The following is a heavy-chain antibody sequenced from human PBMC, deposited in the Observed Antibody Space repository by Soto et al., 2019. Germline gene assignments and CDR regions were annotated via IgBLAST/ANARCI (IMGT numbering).Heavy chain of an antibody. Sequence: GGSLRLSCAASGFTFSSYGMHWVRQAPGKGLEWVAVISYDGSNKYYADSVKGRFTISRDNSKNTLYLQMNSLRAEDTAVYYCAKDQFTDPGIAVAGTGYFDDWGQGTLVTVSS. D-gene: IGHD6-19*01. V-gene: IGHV3-30*18. CDR2: ISYDGSNK. CDR1: GFTFSSYG. J-gene: IGHJ4*02. CDR3: AKDQFTDPGIAVAGTGYFDD.